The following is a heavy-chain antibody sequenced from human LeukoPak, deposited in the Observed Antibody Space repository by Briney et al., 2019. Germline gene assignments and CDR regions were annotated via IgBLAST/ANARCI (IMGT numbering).Heavy chain of an antibody. CDR2: SSGSGGST. V-gene: IGHV3-23*01. CDR1: GFTFDSYA. CDR3: AKEDLGAYAFDN. Sequence: GGSPRLSCLASGFTFDSYAMSWVRQAPGNVLDRGSGSSGSGGSTYYAASVKGRFTISRDNSKNTLYLQMSSLRAEDTAEYYCAKEDLGAYAFDNWGQGTMVTVST. J-gene: IGHJ3*02.